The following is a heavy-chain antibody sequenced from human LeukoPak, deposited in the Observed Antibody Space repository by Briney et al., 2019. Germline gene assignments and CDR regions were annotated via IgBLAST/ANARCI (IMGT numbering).Heavy chain of an antibody. CDR3: ARGYCSTTNCSLSFDY. CDR1: GGSISSSNW. D-gene: IGHD2-2*01. Sequence: PSETLSLTCAVSGGSISSSNWWSWVRQPPGKGLEWIGEIYHSGSTNYNPSLKSRVTISVDKSKNQCSLKLTSVTAADTAIYYCARGYCSTTNCSLSFDYWGQGILVTVSS. J-gene: IGHJ4*02. CDR2: IYHSGST. V-gene: IGHV4-4*02.